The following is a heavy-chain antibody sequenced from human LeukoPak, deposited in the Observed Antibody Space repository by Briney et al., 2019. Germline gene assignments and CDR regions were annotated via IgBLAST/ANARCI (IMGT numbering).Heavy chain of an antibody. Sequence: GGSLGPSCVVSGFTFRESWMSWVRQAPGKGRGWVASLNLDGSDKYYVDSVKGRFTISRDNSKNTLFLQMNSLRAEDTALYYCAKDSDYSGSWQSFWGQGTLVTVSS. D-gene: IGHD6-13*01. CDR2: LNLDGSDK. CDR3: AKDSDYSGSWQSF. J-gene: IGHJ4*02. V-gene: IGHV3-7*03. CDR1: GFTFRESW.